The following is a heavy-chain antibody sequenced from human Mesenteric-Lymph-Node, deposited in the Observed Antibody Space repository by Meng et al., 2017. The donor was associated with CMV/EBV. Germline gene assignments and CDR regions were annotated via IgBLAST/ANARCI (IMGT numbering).Heavy chain of an antibody. V-gene: IGHV1-18*01. CDR1: GYTFTSHG. J-gene: IGHJ4*02. Sequence: ASVKVSCKASGYTFTSHGISWVRQAPGQGLEWMGWISTYNGNTNYAQKLQGRVTMTTDTSTSTAYMELRSLRSDDTAVYYCARDLRDGSNYGYWGQGTLVTVSS. CDR2: ISTYNGNT. D-gene: IGHD5-24*01. CDR3: ARDLRDGSNYGY.